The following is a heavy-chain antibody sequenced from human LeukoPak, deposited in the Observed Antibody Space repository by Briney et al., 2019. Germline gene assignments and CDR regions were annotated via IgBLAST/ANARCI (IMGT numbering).Heavy chain of an antibody. CDR3: AKDHGALAPNGY. CDR1: GFTFSSYA. CDR2: ISGSGGST. D-gene: IGHD2-8*01. V-gene: IGHV3-23*01. Sequence: GGSLRLSCAASGFTFSSYAMNWVRQAPGKGLEWVSGISGSGGSTYYADSVKGRFTISRDNSKNTLYLKMNTPRVEDTAVYYCAKDHGALAPNGYWGQGTLVAVSS. J-gene: IGHJ4*02.